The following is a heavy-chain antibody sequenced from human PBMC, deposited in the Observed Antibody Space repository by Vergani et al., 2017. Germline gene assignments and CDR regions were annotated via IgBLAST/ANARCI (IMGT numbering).Heavy chain of an antibody. J-gene: IGHJ5*02. CDR3: ARLMARDSSIDP. Sequence: QLQLQESGPGLVKPSETLSLTCTVSGGSISSSSYYWGWIRQPPGKGLEWIGSIYYSGSTYYNPSLKSRVTISVDTSKNQFSLKLSSVTAADTALYYCARLMARDSSIDPWGQGTLVTVSS. CDR1: GGSISSSSYY. D-gene: IGHD4-11*01. CDR2: IYYSGST. V-gene: IGHV4-39*01.